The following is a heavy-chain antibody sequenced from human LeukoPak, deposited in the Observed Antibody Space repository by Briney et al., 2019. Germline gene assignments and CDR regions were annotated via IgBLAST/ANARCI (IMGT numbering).Heavy chain of an antibody. D-gene: IGHD3-3*01. J-gene: IGHJ5*02. CDR1: GYTFTGYY. CDR2: INPNSGDT. Sequence: ASVKVSCKASGYTFTGYYMHWVRQAPGQGLEWMGWINPNSGDTNYAQKFQGRVTMTRDTSISTAYMELSRLTSDDTATYYCARSHGGITIRNWFDPWGQGTLVTVSS. CDR3: ARSHGGITIRNWFDP. V-gene: IGHV1-2*02.